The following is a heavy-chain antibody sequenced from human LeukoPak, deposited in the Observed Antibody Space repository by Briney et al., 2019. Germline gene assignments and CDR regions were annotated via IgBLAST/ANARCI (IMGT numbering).Heavy chain of an antibody. D-gene: IGHD1-26*01. V-gene: IGHV1-69*05. CDR3: ARDGDSGSYYSFDAFDI. Sequence: ASVKVSCKASGGTFSSYAISWVRQAPGQGLEWMGGIIPIFGTANYAQKFQGRVTITTDESTSTAYMELSSLRSEDTAVYYCARDGDSGSYYSFDAFDIWGQGTMVTVSS. CDR2: IIPIFGTA. CDR1: GGTFSSYA. J-gene: IGHJ3*02.